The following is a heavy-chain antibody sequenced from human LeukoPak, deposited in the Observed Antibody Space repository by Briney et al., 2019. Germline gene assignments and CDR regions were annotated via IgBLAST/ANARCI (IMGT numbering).Heavy chain of an antibody. CDR1: GFTFTSSA. D-gene: IGHD2-2*01. CDR2: IVVGSGNT. CDR3: AADGPPSPYYYYYMDV. Sequence: SVKVSCKASGFTFTSSAVQWVRQARGQRLEWIGWIVVGSGNTNYAQKFQERVTITRDMSTSTAYMELSSLRSEDTAVYYCAADGPPSPYYYYYMDVWGKGTTVTVSS. J-gene: IGHJ6*03. V-gene: IGHV1-58*01.